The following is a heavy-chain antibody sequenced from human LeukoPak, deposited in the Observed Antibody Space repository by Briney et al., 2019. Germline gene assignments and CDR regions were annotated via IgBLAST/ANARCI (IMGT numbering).Heavy chain of an antibody. V-gene: IGHV3-48*03. D-gene: IGHD3-10*02. CDR3: AELGITMIGGV. CDR2: ISSSGSTI. J-gene: IGHJ6*04. CDR1: GFTFSSYE. Sequence: GGSLRLSCAASGFTFSSYEMNWVRQAPGKGLEWVSYISSSGSTIYYTDSVKGRFTISRDNAKNSLYLQMNSLRAEDAAVYYCAELGITMIGGVWGKGTTVTISS.